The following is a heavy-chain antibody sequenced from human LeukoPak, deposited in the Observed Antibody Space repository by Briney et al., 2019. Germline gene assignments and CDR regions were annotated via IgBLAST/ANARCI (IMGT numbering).Heavy chain of an antibody. J-gene: IGHJ4*02. CDR2: ISGSGGST. V-gene: IGHV3-23*01. D-gene: IGHD3-3*01. CDR3: ARDGGYDFWSGYYQDY. Sequence: GGSLRLSCAASGFTFSSYAMSWVRQAPGKGLEWVSAISGSGGSTYYADSVKGRFTISRDNSKNTLYPQMNSLRAEDTAVYYCARDGGYDFWSGYYQDYWGQGTLVTVSS. CDR1: GFTFSSYA.